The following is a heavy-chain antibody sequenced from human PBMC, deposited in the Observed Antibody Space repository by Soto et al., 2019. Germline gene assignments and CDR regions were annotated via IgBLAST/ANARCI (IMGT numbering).Heavy chain of an antibody. CDR2: ISDRGDTT. V-gene: IGHV3-23*01. CDR1: GFTISSNA. D-gene: IGHD1-1*01. J-gene: IGHJ4*02. CDR3: AKDNPGTTSFNY. Sequence: GGSLRLSCAASGFTISSNAMYWVRQAPGKGLEWVSGISDRGDTTHYADSVKGRFTISRDTSKNTPYLQLNPPRADDTARYYSAKDNPGTTSFNYWGKEPLVTVS.